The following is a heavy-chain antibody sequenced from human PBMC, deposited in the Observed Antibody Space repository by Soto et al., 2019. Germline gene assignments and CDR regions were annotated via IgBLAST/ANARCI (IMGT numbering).Heavy chain of an antibody. V-gene: IGHV3-9*01. CDR1: GFSFDDFA. J-gene: IGHJ5*02. D-gene: IGHD3-3*01. Sequence: QLVESGGGLVQPGGSLRLSLVASGFSFDDFAMHWVRQAPGKGLEWFSGITWNSVSTDYPNSVKGRFTVSRDNAKNSLYLQMSSLTTEDTALYFCAKERVRFLDAWGQGTLVTVSS. CDR2: ITWNSVST. CDR3: AKERVRFLDA.